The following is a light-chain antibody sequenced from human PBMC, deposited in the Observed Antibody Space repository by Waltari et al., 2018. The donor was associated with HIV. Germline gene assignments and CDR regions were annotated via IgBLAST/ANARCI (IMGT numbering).Light chain of an antibody. CDR3: TSYISGTSPV. CDR2: EVT. V-gene: IGLV2-14*01. Sequence: QSALTQPASVSGSPGQSITISCDLNGKEYVSCYLRHPGKAPKVIIYEVTNRPSGLSNRFSGSKSGNTATLTISGLQPEDEADDFCTSYISGTSPVFGRGTRVTVL. CDR1: DLNGKEY. J-gene: IGLJ2*01.